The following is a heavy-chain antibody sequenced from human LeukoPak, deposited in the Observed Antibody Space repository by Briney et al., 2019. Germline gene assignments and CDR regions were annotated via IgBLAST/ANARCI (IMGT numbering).Heavy chain of an antibody. CDR1: GGTFSSYA. J-gene: IGHJ5*02. D-gene: IGHD1-7*01. V-gene: IGHV1-69*13. Sequence: GASVKVSCKASGGTFSSYAISWVRQASGQGLEWMGGIIPIFGTANYAQKFQGRVTITADESTSTAYMELSSLRSEDTAVYYCARDERTNWNYGWFDPWGQGTLVTVSS. CDR3: ARDERTNWNYGWFDP. CDR2: IIPIFGTA.